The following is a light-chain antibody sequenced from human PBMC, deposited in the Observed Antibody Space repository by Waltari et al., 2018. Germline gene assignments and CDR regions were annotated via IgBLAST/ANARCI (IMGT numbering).Light chain of an antibody. J-gene: IGLJ3*02. Sequence: QSVVTQPPSASGTPGQTVTISCSGTTSNIGSYAVNCYQQLPGTAPRLLIYSNDPRPSGGPDRFSGSKSGTSASRAISGLQSEDGADYYCAAWDDSLKGQVFGGGTKLTVL. V-gene: IGLV1-44*01. CDR2: SND. CDR3: AAWDDSLKGQV. CDR1: TSNIGSYA.